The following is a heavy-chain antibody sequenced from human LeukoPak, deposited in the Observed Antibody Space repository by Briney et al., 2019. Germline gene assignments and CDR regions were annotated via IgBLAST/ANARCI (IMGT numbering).Heavy chain of an antibody. D-gene: IGHD2-8*01. CDR2: IYHTGSN. J-gene: IGHJ4*02. CDR3: ARALGRGGGGYCTSDSCYLDS. V-gene: IGHV4-30-2*01. Sequence: KTSQTLSLTCAVSGDSINSGGYSWSWIRQPPGKGLEWIGYIYHTGSNFYNPSLKGRATISEDRSKNQFSLKLTPVTAADTAVYYWARALGRGGGGYCTSDSCYLDSWGQGTLVTVSS. CDR1: GDSINSGGYS.